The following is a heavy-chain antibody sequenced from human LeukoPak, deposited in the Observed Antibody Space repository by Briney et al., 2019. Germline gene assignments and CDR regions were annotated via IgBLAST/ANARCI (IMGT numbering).Heavy chain of an antibody. Sequence: PGGSLRLSCAASGFTFSSFAMTWVRQAPGKGLEWVSGISGSGGNTYYADSVKGRCTISRDNSKNTLYLQMNSLRAGDTAVYYCAKDASPYYWGQGTLVTVSS. CDR3: AKDASPYY. CDR1: GFTFSSFA. J-gene: IGHJ4*02. V-gene: IGHV3-23*01. CDR2: ISGSGGNT.